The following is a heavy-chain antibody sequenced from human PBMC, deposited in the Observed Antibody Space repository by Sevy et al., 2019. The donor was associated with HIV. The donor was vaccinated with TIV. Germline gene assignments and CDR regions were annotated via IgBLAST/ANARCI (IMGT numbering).Heavy chain of an antibody. D-gene: IGHD3-10*01. J-gene: IGHJ4*02. CDR1: GYTLTELS. CDR2: FDPEDGEI. Sequence: ASVKVSCKVSGYTLTELSMHWVRQAPGKGLEWMGGFDPEDGEIIYARTFQGRVTMNEYTSTDTAYMELGSLRMVDTAVDYSATESPVVRGVIRGFDYWGQGTLVTVSS. V-gene: IGHV1-24*01. CDR3: ATESPVVRGVIRGFDY.